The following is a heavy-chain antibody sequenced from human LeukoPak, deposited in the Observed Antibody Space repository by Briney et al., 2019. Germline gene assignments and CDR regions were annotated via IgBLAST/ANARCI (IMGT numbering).Heavy chain of an antibody. Sequence: GGSLRLSCAASGFTFSSYGMHWVRQAPGKGLEWVAVIWYDGSNKYYADSVKGRFTISRDNSKNTLYLQMNSLRAEDTALYYCAKDGDIAAAIYYFDYWGQGTLVTVSS. CDR2: IWYDGSNK. CDR3: AKDGDIAAAIYYFDY. V-gene: IGHV3-30*02. D-gene: IGHD6-13*01. CDR1: GFTFSSYG. J-gene: IGHJ4*02.